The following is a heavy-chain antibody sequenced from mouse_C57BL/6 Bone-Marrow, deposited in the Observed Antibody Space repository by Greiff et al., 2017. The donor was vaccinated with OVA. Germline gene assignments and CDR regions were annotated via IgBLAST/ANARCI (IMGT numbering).Heavy chain of an antibody. D-gene: IGHD1-1*01. CDR3: HYYGSSYGYFEF. CDR1: GYTFTSYG. J-gene: IGHJ1*03. V-gene: IGHV1-81*01. CDR2: IYPRSGNT. Sequence: QVQLQQSGPELARPGASVKLSCKASGYTFTSYGISWVKQSTGQGLEWIGEIYPRSGNTYYNEKFKGTATLTADKSSSTAYMELRSLTSEDSAVYSCHYYGSSYGYFEFWGTGTTVTVSS.